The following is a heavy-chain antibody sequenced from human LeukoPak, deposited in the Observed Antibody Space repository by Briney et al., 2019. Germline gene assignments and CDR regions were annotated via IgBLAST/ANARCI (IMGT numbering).Heavy chain of an antibody. CDR1: GDTFSSDG. Sequence: ASVKVSCTPSGDTFSSDGFSWVRQAPGQGLEWMGWISSYSGDTNYAQKFQGRITMTTDPSTSSAYMEMKNLRFDDTAVYYCARVSGTYDVYYFYMDVWGKGTTVIVSS. D-gene: IGHD1-26*01. CDR2: ISSYSGDT. CDR3: ARVSGTYDVYYFYMDV. J-gene: IGHJ6*03. V-gene: IGHV1-18*01.